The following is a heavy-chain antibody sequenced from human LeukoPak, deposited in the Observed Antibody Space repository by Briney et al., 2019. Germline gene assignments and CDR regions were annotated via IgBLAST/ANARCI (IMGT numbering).Heavy chain of an antibody. V-gene: IGHV1-69*13. Sequence: SVKVSCKASGGTFSSYAISWVRQAPGQGLEWMGGIIPIFGTANYAQKFQGRVTITADESTSTAYMELSSLRSEDTAVYYCARDGMSMDFYYYYGMDVWGQGATVTVSS. CDR1: GGTFSSYA. CDR2: IIPIFGTA. CDR3: ARDGMSMDFYYYYGMDV. J-gene: IGHJ6*02. D-gene: IGHD3/OR15-3a*01.